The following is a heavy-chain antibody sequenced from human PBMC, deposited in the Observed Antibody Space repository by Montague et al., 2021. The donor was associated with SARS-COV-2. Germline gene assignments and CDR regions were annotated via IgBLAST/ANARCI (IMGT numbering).Heavy chain of an antibody. Sequence: SETLSLTCTVSGGSITRNYYWGWISQPPGKGLEWVGNIYYSSITXXNTXXXSRVTISVDASKNQFSLNLTSVTAADPAVYYCSRPLVRGVPKAFDIWGQGALVIVSS. CDR3: SRPLVRGVPKAFDI. CDR1: GGSITRNYY. V-gene: IGHV4-39*01. D-gene: IGHD3-10*01. J-gene: IGHJ3*02. CDR2: IYYSSIT.